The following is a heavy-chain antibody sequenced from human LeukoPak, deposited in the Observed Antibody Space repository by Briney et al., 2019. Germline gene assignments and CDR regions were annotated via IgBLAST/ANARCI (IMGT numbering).Heavy chain of an antibody. CDR2: IKQHGSEK. CDR3: ARVGIDYLASYHFDQ. V-gene: IGHV3-7*01. D-gene: IGHD2/OR15-2a*01. Sequence: GGSLRLSRAASGFTFNYSWMSWVRQAPGKGLQWVANIKQHGSEKSYLDSVKGRFTISRDNTKNSLFLQMNSLRAEDTAVYYCARVGIDYLASYHFDQWGQGTLVTVSS. CDR1: GFTFNYSW. J-gene: IGHJ4*02.